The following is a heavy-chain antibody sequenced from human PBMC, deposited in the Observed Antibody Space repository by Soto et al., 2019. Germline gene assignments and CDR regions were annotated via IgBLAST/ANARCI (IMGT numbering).Heavy chain of an antibody. CDR2: SRDKGNSYST. J-gene: IGHJ4*02. Sequence: EVHLVESGGGLVQPGGSLILSCAGSGFSFSDYYIDWVRQAPGKGLEWVGRSRDKGNSYSTDYAAAVKGRFTVSRETSKNSLYLQMNSLKADDTALYYCARSIPGTTSFDSWGQGTLVTVSS. D-gene: IGHD1-7*01. CDR3: ARSIPGTTSFDS. CDR1: GFSFSDYY. V-gene: IGHV3-72*01.